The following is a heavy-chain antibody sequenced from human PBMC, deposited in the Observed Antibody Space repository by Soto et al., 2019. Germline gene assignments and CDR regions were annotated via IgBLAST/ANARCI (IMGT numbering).Heavy chain of an antibody. CDR2: INHSGST. CDR3: ARGPFSIAEAGNRKTLDY. V-gene: IGHV4-34*01. D-gene: IGHD6-13*01. J-gene: IGHJ4*02. CDR1: GGSFSGYY. Sequence: SETLSLTCAVYGGSFSGYYWSWIRQPPGKGLEWIGEINHSGSTNYNPSLKSRVTISVDTSKNQFSLKLSSVTAADTAVYYCARGPFSIAEAGNRKTLDYWGQGTLVT.